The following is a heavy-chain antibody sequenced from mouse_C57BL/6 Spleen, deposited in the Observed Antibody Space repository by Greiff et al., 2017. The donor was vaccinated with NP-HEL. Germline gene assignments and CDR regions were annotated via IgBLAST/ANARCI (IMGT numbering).Heavy chain of an antibody. CDR3: TLDSSAGWFAY. Sequence: VQLQQSGAELVRPGASVKLSCTASGFNIKDDYMHWVKQRPEQGLEWIGWIDPENGDTEYASKFQGKATITADTSSNTAYLQLSSLTSEDTAVYYCTLDSSAGWFAYWGQGALVTVAA. J-gene: IGHJ3*01. CDR1: GFNIKDDY. CDR2: IDPENGDT. D-gene: IGHD3-2*02. V-gene: IGHV14-4*01.